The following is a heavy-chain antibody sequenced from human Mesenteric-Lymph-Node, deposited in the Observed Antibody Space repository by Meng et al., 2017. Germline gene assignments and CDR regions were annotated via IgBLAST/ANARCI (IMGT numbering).Heavy chain of an antibody. CDR3: GGSGPNKYYFDY. CDR2: IYHSGST. V-gene: IGHV4-4*02. CDR1: GGSISSSNW. D-gene: IGHD2-15*01. J-gene: IGHJ4*02. Sequence: QVQLQGSSPGLVKPSGTLSLNCAVSGGSISSSNWWSWVRQPPGKGLEWIGEIYHSGSTNYNPSLKSRVTISVDKSKNQFSLKLSSVTAADTAVYYCGGSGPNKYYFDYWGQGTLVTVSS.